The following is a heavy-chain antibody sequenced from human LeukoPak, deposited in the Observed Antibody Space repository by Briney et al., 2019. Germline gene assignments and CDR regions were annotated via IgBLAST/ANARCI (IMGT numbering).Heavy chain of an antibody. CDR2: ISGSGGST. CDR3: GNLSPGSGIFNGDFDY. D-gene: IGHD1-26*01. V-gene: IGHV3-23*01. J-gene: IGHJ4*02. Sequence: PGGSLRLSCTPSGHVLYDCAMRWARQAPGKGLEWVSAISGSGGSTYYADSVKGRFTISRDNSKNTLYLQMNSLRAEDTAVYYCGNLSPGSGIFNGDFDYWGQGTLVTVSS. CDR1: GHVLYDCA.